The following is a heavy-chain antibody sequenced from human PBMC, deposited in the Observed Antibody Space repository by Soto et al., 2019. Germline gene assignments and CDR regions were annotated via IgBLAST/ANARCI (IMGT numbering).Heavy chain of an antibody. V-gene: IGHV3-23*01. CDR2: ISSSGAST. D-gene: IGHD3-22*01. Sequence: GGSLRLSCAASAFTFSSYAMTWVRQSPGKGLEWVSTISSSGASTYYADSVKGRFTISRDNSKNTLYLQMNSLRAEDTAVYYCAKTSNGYPYYFDYWGQGALVTVSS. CDR3: AKTSNGYPYYFDY. J-gene: IGHJ4*02. CDR1: AFTFSSYA.